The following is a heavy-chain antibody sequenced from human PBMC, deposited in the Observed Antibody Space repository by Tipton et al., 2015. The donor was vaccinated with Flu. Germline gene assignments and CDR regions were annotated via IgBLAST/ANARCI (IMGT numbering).Heavy chain of an antibody. D-gene: IGHD2-15*01. CDR1: GGSISRYY. J-gene: IGHJ4*02. CDR2: IYYSGST. V-gene: IGHV4-59*08. Sequence: TLSLTCTVSGGSISRYYWSWARQTPGKGLEWIGYIYYSGSTSYNSSLMSRVTISVDTSKDQFSLNLYSVTAADTAIYYCARWYCGTDRCYSYYFDHWGPGILVTVSS. CDR3: ARWYCGTDRCYSYYFDH.